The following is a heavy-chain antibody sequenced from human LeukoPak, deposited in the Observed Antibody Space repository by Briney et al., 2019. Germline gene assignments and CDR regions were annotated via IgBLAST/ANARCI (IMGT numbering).Heavy chain of an antibody. V-gene: IGHV4-61*02. D-gene: IGHD5-18*01. J-gene: IGHJ4*02. CDR3: ASFGVYSYGNFDY. Sequence: SETLSLTCTVSGGSITSGSHYWNWIRQPAGKGLEWIGRIYTSGSTKYNPSLKSRVTISIDTSKDQFSLKLSSVTAADTAVYYCASFGVYSYGNFDYWGQGTLVTVSS. CDR2: IYTSGST. CDR1: GGSITSGSHY.